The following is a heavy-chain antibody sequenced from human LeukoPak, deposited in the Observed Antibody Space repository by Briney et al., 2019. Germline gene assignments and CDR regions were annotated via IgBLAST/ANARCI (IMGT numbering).Heavy chain of an antibody. CDR3: TKDAPDSGGWFFFDS. CDR1: GFTFSTYA. D-gene: IGHD6-19*01. V-gene: IGHV3-23*01. CDR2: ISGIDT. J-gene: IGHJ4*02. Sequence: GGSLRLSCAASGFTFSTYAMNWVRQAPGKGLEWVSTISGIDTFYADSVKGRFTISRDNSMNTLYLQMISLRAEDTAVYYCTKDAPDSGGWFFFDSWGQGTLVTVSS.